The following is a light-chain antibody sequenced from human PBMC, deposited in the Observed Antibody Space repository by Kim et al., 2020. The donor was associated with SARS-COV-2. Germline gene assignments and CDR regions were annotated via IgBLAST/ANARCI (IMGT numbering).Light chain of an antibody. J-gene: IGKJ2*01. CDR3: LQDYSYPFT. V-gene: IGKV1-6*02. CDR1: QGISND. CDR2: GAH. Sequence: SASAGDRITITCRESQGISNDLGWYQQKPGKAPKLLIYGAHSLQSGVPSRFSGSGSGTDFTLTISSLQPEDFATYYCLQDYSYPFTLGQGTKLEI.